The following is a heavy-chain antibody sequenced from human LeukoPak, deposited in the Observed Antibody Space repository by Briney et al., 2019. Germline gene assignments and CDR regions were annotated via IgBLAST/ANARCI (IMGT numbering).Heavy chain of an antibody. J-gene: IGHJ4*02. CDR3: ARDKDWAFDF. Sequence: PGGSLRLSCAASGFTFSSYWMSWVRLAPGKGLEWVSYISTSSSGIYFADSVKGRFTISRDNAKNSLYLQMNSLRDEDTAVYFCARDKDWAFDFWGQGTLVTVSS. CDR1: GFTFSSYW. CDR2: ISTSSSGI. D-gene: IGHD3/OR15-3a*01. V-gene: IGHV3-48*02.